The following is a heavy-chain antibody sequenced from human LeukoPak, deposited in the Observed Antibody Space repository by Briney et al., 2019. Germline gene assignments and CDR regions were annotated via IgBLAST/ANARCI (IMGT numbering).Heavy chain of an antibody. V-gene: IGHV1-69*06. CDR3: ARGYYDSSGYYGGDYNYYYMDV. D-gene: IGHD3-22*01. CDR2: IIPIFGTA. CDR1: GGTFSSYA. J-gene: IGHJ6*03. Sequence: RASVKVSCKASGGTFSSYAISWVRQAPGQGLEWMGGIIPIFGTANYAQKFQGRVTITADKSTSTAYMELSSLRSEDTAVYYCARGYYDSSGYYGGDYNYYYMDVWGKGATVTVSS.